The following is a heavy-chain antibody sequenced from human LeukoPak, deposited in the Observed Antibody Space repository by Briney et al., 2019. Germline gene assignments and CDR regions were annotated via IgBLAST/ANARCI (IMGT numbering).Heavy chain of an antibody. CDR1: GGSISSYY. CDR3: ASIKYYYGSGSYSD. Sequence: PPETLSLTCTVSGGSISSYYWSWIRQPPGKGLEWIGYIYYSGSTNYNPSLKSRVTISVDTSKNQFSLKLSSVTAADTAVYYCASIKYYYGSGSYSDWGQGTLVTVSS. D-gene: IGHD3-10*01. J-gene: IGHJ4*02. CDR2: IYYSGST. V-gene: IGHV4-59*01.